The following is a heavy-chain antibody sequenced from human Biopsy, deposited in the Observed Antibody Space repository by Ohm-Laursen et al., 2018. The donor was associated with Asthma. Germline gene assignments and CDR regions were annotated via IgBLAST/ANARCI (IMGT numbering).Heavy chain of an antibody. D-gene: IGHD3-10*01. J-gene: IGHJ6*02. CDR1: GYTFNSAG. CDR2: ISVYNGNT. V-gene: IGHV1-18*01. CDR3: ARAVDYSHYYGIDV. Sequence: SSVKISCNTSGYTFNSAGITWVRQAPGQGLEWMGWISVYNGNTKVAQKLQDRVTMITDTSTSTAYMELRSLRSDDTAVYFCARAVDYSHYYGIDVWGQGTTVTVS.